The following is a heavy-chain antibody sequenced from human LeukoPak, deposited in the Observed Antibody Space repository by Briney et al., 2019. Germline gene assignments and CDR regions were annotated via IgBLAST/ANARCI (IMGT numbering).Heavy chain of an antibody. D-gene: IGHD3-10*01. CDR3: ATGGFGELYLDY. V-gene: IGHV3-53*01. J-gene: IGHJ4*02. CDR1: GFTVNNNY. CDR2: IYSGASR. Sequence: PGGSLRLSCAASGFTVNNNYINWVRQAPGKGLEWVSVIYSGASRYYADSVKGRFTISRDSSKNTVYLQMNSLRAEDTAVYYCATGGFGELYLDYWGQGTLVTVSS.